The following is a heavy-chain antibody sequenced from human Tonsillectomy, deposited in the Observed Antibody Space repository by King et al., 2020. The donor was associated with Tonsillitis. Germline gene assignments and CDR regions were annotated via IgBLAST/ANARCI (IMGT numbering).Heavy chain of an antibody. V-gene: IGHV4-30-2*01. Sequence: QLQESGSGLVKPSQTLSLTCAVPGGSFSSGGYSWSWIRQPPGKALEWIGYIYYNGHPHYNPALKSRVTMSVDTSKNQFSLKLNSVTAADTAVYYCARSSYDFSFVFWGQGTLVSVSS. CDR1: GGSFSSGGYS. CDR2: IYYNGHP. CDR3: ARSSYDFSFVF. J-gene: IGHJ4*02. D-gene: IGHD3-3*01.